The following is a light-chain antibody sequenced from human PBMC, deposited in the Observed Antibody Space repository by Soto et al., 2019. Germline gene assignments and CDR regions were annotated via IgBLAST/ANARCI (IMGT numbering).Light chain of an antibody. CDR1: SSNIGRNT. CDR3: AAWDDSLYV. Sequence: QSVLTQPPSASGTPGQRVTISCFGSSSNIGRNTVNWYQQLPGTAPKLLIYSNSQRPSGVPVRFSGSKSGTSASLAISGLQSEDEADYYCAAWDDSLYVFGTGTKLPVL. V-gene: IGLV1-44*01. CDR2: SNS. J-gene: IGLJ1*01.